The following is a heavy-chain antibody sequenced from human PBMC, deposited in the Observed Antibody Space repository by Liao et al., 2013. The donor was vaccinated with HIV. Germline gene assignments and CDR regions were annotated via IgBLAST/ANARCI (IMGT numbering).Heavy chain of an antibody. Sequence: QVQLQESGPGLVKPSETLSLNCTVSGGSNSSYYWSWIRQPAGKGLEWIGRIYSSGSTSYNPSLKSRVTMSVDTSRNQFSLKLNSVTAADTAVYFCARAGDYGDYTFFDYWGQGTLVTVSS. D-gene: IGHD4-17*01. CDR2: IYSSGST. J-gene: IGHJ4*02. CDR1: GGSNSSYY. V-gene: IGHV4-4*07. CDR3: ARAGDYGDYTFFDY.